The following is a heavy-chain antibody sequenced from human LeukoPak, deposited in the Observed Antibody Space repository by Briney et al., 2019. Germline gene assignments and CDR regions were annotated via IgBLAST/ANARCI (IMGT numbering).Heavy chain of an antibody. J-gene: IGHJ4*02. V-gene: IGHV3-48*02. CDR3: ARVGYNSGWYEY. D-gene: IGHD6-19*01. CDR2: IGVNSSPI. Sequence: GRSLRLSCAASGFTFSSYGMHWVRQAPGKGLEWVSYIGVNSSPIYYADSVEGRFSISRDNARNSLHLQMNSLRDEDTAVYYCARVGYNSGWYEYWGQGTLVIVSS. CDR1: GFTFSSYG.